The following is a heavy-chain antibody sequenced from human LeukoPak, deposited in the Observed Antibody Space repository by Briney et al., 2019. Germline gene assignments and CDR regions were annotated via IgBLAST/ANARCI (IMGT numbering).Heavy chain of an antibody. CDR1: GGSISSSSYY. V-gene: IGHV4-39*07. CDR2: IYYSGST. D-gene: IGHD6-19*01. Sequence: SETLSLTCTVSGGSISSSSYYWGWIRQPPGKGLEWIGSIYYSGSTYYNPSLKSRFTISVDTSKNQFSLKLSSVTAADTAVYYCARSAEQWLAFDLWGRGTLVTVSS. J-gene: IGHJ2*01. CDR3: ARSAEQWLAFDL.